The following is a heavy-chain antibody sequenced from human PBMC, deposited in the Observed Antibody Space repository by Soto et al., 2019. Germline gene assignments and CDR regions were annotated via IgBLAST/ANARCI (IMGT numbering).Heavy chain of an antibody. CDR2: INAYNGNT. CDR1: GYTFTSYA. Sequence: ASVKVSCKASGYTFTSYAMHWVRQAPGQRLEWMGWINAYNGNTKYAQKLQGRVTMTTDTSTSTAYMELRSLRSDDTAVYYCARDLFGVVTRGFDPWGQGTLVTVSS. J-gene: IGHJ5*02. V-gene: IGHV1-3*01. CDR3: ARDLFGVVTRGFDP. D-gene: IGHD3-3*01.